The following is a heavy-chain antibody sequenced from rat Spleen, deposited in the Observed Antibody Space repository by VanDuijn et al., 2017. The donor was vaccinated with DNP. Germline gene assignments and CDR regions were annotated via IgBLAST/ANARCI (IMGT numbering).Heavy chain of an antibody. Sequence: EVQLVESGGGIAQPGRSLKLSCAASEFTFSNYNMAWVRQAPKKGLEWVATIIYDGSRTYYRDSVKGRFTISRDNTKNTLYLQMDSLRSEDTATYYCARHVLPLRVWDYWGQGVMVTVSS. CDR2: IIYDGSRT. CDR1: EFTFSNYN. D-gene: IGHD1-4*01. V-gene: IGHV5S10*01. J-gene: IGHJ2*01. CDR3: ARHVLPLRVWDY.